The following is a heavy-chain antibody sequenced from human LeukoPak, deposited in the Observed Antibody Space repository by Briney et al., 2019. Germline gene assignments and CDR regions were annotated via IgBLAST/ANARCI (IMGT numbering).Heavy chain of an antibody. CDR1: SGSIDNYY. CDR2: IYFSGNT. D-gene: IGHD3-3*01. V-gene: IGHV4-59*01. CDR3: ARHLWSEYHKFDY. J-gene: IGHJ4*02. Sequence: PSETLSLTCTIDSGSIDNYYWSWIRQPAGKCLEWIGQIYFSGNTNYNPSLKSRVTISVDRSKNQFSLKLSSVTAADTAVYYCARHLWSEYHKFDYWGQGTLVTVSS.